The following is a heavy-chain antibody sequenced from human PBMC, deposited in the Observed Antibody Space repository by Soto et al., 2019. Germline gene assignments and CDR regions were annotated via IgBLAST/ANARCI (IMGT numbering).Heavy chain of an antibody. Sequence: SVKVSCKASGGTFSSYAISWVRQAPGQGLEWMGGIIPIFGTANYAQKFQGRVTITADESTSTAYMELSSLRSEDTAVYYCARDLIAARRVQYGMDVWGQGTTVTVSS. J-gene: IGHJ6*02. CDR3: ARDLIAARRVQYGMDV. V-gene: IGHV1-69*13. CDR1: GGTFSSYA. CDR2: IIPIFGTA. D-gene: IGHD6-6*01.